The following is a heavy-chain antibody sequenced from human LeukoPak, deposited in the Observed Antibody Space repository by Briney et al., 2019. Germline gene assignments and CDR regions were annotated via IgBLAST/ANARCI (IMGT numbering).Heavy chain of an antibody. CDR1: GGSISSYY. V-gene: IGHV4-4*07. CDR3: ARGTKVGATYYYYYMDV. J-gene: IGHJ6*03. Sequence: SETLSLTCTVSGGSISSYYWSWIRQPAGKGLEWIGRIYTSGSTNYNPSLKSRVTISVDTSKNQFSLKLSSVTAADTAVYYCARGTKVGATYYYYYMDVWGKGTTVTVSS. D-gene: IGHD1-26*01. CDR2: IYTSGST.